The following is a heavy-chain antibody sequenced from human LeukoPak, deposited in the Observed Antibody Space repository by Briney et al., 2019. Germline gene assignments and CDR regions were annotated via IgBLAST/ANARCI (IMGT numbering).Heavy chain of an antibody. J-gene: IGHJ4*02. Sequence: SETLSLTCAVSGGSISSDSYYWGWIRQPPGKGLEWIGSIYSGGTTYYNPSLKSRVTISVDTSKNQFSLKLTSVTAADTAVYYCARDYGDYGAPFDYWGQGTLVTVSS. CDR3: ARDYGDYGAPFDY. CDR2: IYSGGTT. D-gene: IGHD4-17*01. CDR1: GGSISSDSYY. V-gene: IGHV4-39*02.